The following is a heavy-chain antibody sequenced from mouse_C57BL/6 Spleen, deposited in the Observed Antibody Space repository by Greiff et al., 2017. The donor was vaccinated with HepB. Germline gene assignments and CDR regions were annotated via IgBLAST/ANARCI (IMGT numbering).Heavy chain of an antibody. CDR1: GYTFTSYW. D-gene: IGHD2-4*01. J-gene: IGHJ4*01. V-gene: IGHV1-64*01. Sequence: VKLQQPGAELVKPGASVKLSCKASGYTFTSYWMHWVKQRPGQGLEWIGMIHPNSGSTNYNEKFKSKATLTVDKSSSTAYMQLSSLTSEDSAVYYCARSDYYDYDDYYAMDYWGQGTSVTVSS. CDR3: ARSDYYDYDDYYAMDY. CDR2: IHPNSGST.